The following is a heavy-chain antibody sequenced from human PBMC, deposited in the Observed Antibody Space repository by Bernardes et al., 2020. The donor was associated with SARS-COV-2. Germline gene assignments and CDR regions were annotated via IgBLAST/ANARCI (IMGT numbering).Heavy chain of an antibody. CDR2: INPNSGGT. Sequence: ASVKVSCKASGYTFTGYFIHWVRQAPGQRLEWMGWINPNSGGTNYAQKFQGRVTMTRDTSISTAYMELSRLRSDDTAVYYCAIPPTNYDRYGMDVWGQGTTVTVSS. CDR1: GYTFTGYF. CDR3: AIPPTNYDRYGMDV. D-gene: IGHD3-22*01. J-gene: IGHJ6*02. V-gene: IGHV1-2*02.